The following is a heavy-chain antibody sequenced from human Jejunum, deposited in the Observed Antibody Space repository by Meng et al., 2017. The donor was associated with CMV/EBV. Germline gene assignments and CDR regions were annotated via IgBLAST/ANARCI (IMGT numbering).Heavy chain of an antibody. CDR1: VSSGNYY. V-gene: IGHV4-61*01. Sequence: VSSGNYYWSWIRPPPGKGLEWIGYIYYSGRTNYNPSLKSRVTISVDTSKNQFSLNLSSVTAADTAVYFCARAYTYYFDTTGYYLDYWGQGTLVTVSS. CDR2: IYYSGRT. D-gene: IGHD3-22*01. J-gene: IGHJ4*02. CDR3: ARAYTYYFDTTGYYLDY.